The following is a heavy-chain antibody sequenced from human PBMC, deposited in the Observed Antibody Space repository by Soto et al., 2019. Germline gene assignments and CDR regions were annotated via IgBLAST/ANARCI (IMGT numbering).Heavy chain of an antibody. Sequence: QVTLKESGPVLVKPTETLTSRCTVSGLSITDSEMGVSWIRQPPGQPLEWLAHIDSSGEKSYRTFLKSRVAISKDTSKSQIALTMTNMDPADTATYYCARRHLAVAVSPWFDPWGQGIPVTVSS. CDR2: IDSSGEK. CDR1: GLSITDSEMG. V-gene: IGHV2-26*01. CDR3: ARRHLAVAVSPWFDP. D-gene: IGHD6-19*01. J-gene: IGHJ5*02.